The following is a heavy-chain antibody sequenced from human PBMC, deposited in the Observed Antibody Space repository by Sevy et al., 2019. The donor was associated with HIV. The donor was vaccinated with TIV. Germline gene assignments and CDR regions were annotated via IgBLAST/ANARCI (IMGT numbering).Heavy chain of an antibody. J-gene: IGHJ4*02. D-gene: IGHD2-15*01. CDR1: GYTFTSYD. V-gene: IGHV1-8*01. CDR2: MNPNSGNT. CDR3: ARPFCSGGSCYRWYFDF. Sequence: ASVKVSCKASGYTFTSYDINWVRQATGQGLEWMGWMNPNSGNTGYAQKFQGRVTMTRNTSISTAYMELSSLRSDDTAVYYCARPFCSGGSCYRWYFDFWGQGTLVTVSS.